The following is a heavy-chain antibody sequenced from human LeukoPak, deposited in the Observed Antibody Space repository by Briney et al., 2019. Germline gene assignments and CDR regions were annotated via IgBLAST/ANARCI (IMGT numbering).Heavy chain of an antibody. CDR1: GDSISSGGYY. CDR3: ARDTTGTTAGAFDI. Sequence: SQTLSLTCTVSGDSISSGGYYWSWIRQHPGKGPEWIGYIYYSGSTYYNSSLKSRVTMSVDTSKNQFSLKLSSVTAADTAVYYCARDTTGTTAGAFDIWGQGTMVTVSS. CDR2: IYYSGST. D-gene: IGHD1-1*01. J-gene: IGHJ3*02. V-gene: IGHV4-31*03.